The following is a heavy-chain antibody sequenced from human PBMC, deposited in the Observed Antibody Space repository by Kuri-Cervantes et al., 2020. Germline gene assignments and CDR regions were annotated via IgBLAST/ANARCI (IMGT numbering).Heavy chain of an antibody. CDR2: IKQDGSEK. CDR1: GFTFSSYW. J-gene: IGHJ1*01. CDR3: ARGRGYSGYDPYFQH. Sequence: GESLKISCAASGFTFSSYWMSWVRQAPGKGLEWVANIKQDGSEKYYVDSVKGRFTISRDNAKNSLYLQMNSLRAEDTAVYYCARGRGYSGYDPYFQHWGQGTLVTVSS. V-gene: IGHV3-7*04. D-gene: IGHD5-12*01.